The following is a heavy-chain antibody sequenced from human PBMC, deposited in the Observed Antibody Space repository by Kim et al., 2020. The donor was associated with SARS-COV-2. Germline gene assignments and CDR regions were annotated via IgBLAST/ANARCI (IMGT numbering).Heavy chain of an antibody. CDR2: IYSGGST. CDR1: GFTVSSNY. CDR3: ARDTTPLYYSPRYYGMDV. Sequence: GGSLRLSCAASGFTVSSNYMSWVRQAPGKGLEWVSVIYSGGSTYYADSVKGRFTISRDNSKNTLYLQMNSLRAEDTAVYYCARDTTPLYYSPRYYGMDVWGQGTTVTVSS. D-gene: IGHD2-8*01. V-gene: IGHV3-53*01. J-gene: IGHJ6*02.